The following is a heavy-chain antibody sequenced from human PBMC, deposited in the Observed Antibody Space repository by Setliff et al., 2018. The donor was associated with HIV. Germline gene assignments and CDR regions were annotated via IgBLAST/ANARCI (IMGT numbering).Heavy chain of an antibody. J-gene: IGHJ4*02. CDR2: IYTSGTT. Sequence: PSETLSLTCTVSGGSISSGSYYWSWIRQPAGKGLEWIGHIYTSGTTNYNPSLKSRVTISLDTSKNQFSLKLSSVTAADTAVYYCARVRGSSYFGTFDYWGQGALVTVSS. CDR3: ARVRGSSYFGTFDY. CDR1: GGSISSGSYY. V-gene: IGHV4-61*09. D-gene: IGHD1-26*01.